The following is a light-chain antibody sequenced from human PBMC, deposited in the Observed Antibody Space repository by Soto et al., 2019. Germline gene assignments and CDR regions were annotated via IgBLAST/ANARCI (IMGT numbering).Light chain of an antibody. CDR1: QSVSSY. J-gene: IGKJ5*01. CDR2: GAS. CDR3: QQYNDWPLFT. Sequence: EIVMTQSPATLSVSPGETATLSCRASQSVSSYLAWYQQKPGQAPRLLIYGASTRATGIPARFSGSGSGTEFTLPIIGRQSEDFAVYSCQQYNDWPLFTFGQGTRLDFK. V-gene: IGKV3-15*01.